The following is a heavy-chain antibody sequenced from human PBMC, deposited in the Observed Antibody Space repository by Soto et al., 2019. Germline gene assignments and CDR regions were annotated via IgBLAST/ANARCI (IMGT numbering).Heavy chain of an antibody. CDR3: VRSGTARLLRHSWFDT. CDR1: GFTFNTYD. J-gene: IGHJ5*02. Sequence: EVQLVESGGGLVKPGGSLRLSCGASGFTFNTYDMNWVRQAPGKGLEWVSSITTSSAYIYYADSLKGRITISRDNAKNSLFLQMNSLRAEDTAVYYCVRSGTARLLRHSWFDTWGQGTLVTVSS. CDR2: ITTSSAYI. V-gene: IGHV3-21*01. D-gene: IGHD2-21*01.